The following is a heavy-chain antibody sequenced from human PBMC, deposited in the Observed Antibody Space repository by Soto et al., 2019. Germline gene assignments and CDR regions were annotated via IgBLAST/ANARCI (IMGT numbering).Heavy chain of an antibody. CDR1: GGSISSYY. J-gene: IGHJ3*02. D-gene: IGHD4-17*01. V-gene: IGHV4-59*01. CDR3: AKAGHDYGDYDAFDI. CDR2: IYYSGST. Sequence: QVQLQESGPGLVKPSETLSLTCTVSGGSISSYYWSWIRQPPGKGLEWSGYIYYSGSTNYNPSLKSRVTISVDTSKTQFSLKLSSVTAADTAVYYCAKAGHDYGDYDAFDIWGQGTMVTVSS.